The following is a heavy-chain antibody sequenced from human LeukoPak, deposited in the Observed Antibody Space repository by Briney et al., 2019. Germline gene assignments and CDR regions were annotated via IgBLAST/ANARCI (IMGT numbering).Heavy chain of an antibody. D-gene: IGHD2-2*01. J-gene: IGHJ5*02. CDR3: ARGFYCSSTSCYYWFDP. CDR2: MNPNSGNT. V-gene: IGHV1-8*03. Sequence: GASVKVSCKASGYTFTSYDINWVRQATGQGLWWMGWMNPNSGNTGYAQKFQGRVTITRNTSISTAYMELSSLRSEDTAVYYCARGFYCSSTSCYYWFDPWGQGTLVTVSS. CDR1: GYTFTSYD.